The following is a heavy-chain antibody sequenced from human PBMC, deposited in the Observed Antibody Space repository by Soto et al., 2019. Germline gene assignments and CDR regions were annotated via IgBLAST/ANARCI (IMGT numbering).Heavy chain of an antibody. CDR2: IYYSGST. CDR1: GGSISSGGYY. D-gene: IGHD3-22*01. Sequence: SETLSLTCTVSGGSISSGGYYWSWIRQHPGKGLEWIGYIYYSGSTYYNPSLKSRVTISVDTSKNQFSLKLSSVTAADTAVYYCARIDDSSGSKAPNFDYWGQGTLVTVSS. V-gene: IGHV4-31*03. J-gene: IGHJ4*02. CDR3: ARIDDSSGSKAPNFDY.